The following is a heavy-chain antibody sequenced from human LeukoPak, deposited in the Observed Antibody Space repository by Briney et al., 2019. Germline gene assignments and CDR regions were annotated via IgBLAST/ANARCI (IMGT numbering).Heavy chain of an antibody. V-gene: IGHV3-23*01. Sequence: GGSLRLSCTGSGFTFGKYAMSWVRQAPGKGLEWVSGITGSGGATYFADSVKGRFTISRDNSKNMLYLQMNSLRAEDTAVYYCARGPYWGQGTLVTVSS. CDR3: ARGPY. CDR2: ITGSGGAT. J-gene: IGHJ4*02. CDR1: GFTFGKYA.